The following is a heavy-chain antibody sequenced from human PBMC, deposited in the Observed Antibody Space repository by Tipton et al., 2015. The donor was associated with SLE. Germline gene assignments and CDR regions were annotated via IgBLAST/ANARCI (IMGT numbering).Heavy chain of an antibody. CDR2: INHSGRT. CDR1: GESFSDYY. D-gene: IGHD1-26*01. V-gene: IGHV4-34*01. Sequence: TLSLTCSLYGESFSDYYWTWIRQPPGKGLEWIGEINHSGRTNYSPSLTSRVNISIDTSKNQFYSRLSSVTAADTAVYYCARHFGLVGSTVFYFFGLDVWGLGTTVTVSS. CDR3: ARHFGLVGSTVFYFFGLDV. J-gene: IGHJ6*02.